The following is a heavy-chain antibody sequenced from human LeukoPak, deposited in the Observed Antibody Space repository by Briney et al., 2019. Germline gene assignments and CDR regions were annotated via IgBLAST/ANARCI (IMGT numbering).Heavy chain of an antibody. V-gene: IGHV4-31*03. D-gene: IGHD5-18*01. CDR1: GVSISSGGYY. CDR2: VSYSGST. Sequence: SQTLSLTCTVSGVSISSGGYYWSWVRQHPGKGLEWIGHVSYSGSTYYNPSLNSRVTISVGTSKTQFSLKLSFVTAADTAVYYCARVRGYSYGELDYWGLGSLVTVSS. CDR3: ARVRGYSYGELDY. J-gene: IGHJ4*02.